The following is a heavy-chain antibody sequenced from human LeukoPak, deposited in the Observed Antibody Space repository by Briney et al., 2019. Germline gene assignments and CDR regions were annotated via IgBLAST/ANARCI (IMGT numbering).Heavy chain of an antibody. Sequence: SETLSLTCAVYGGSFSGYYWSWIRQPPGKGLEWIGEINHSGTTNYNPSLKSRVTISVDTSKNQFSLKLRCVTAADTAVYYCARVRGGRYYYDSSGYLSFDYWGQGTLVTVSS. CDR3: ARVRGGRYYYDSSGYLSFDY. J-gene: IGHJ4*02. CDR1: GGSFSGYY. V-gene: IGHV4-34*01. CDR2: INHSGTT. D-gene: IGHD3-22*01.